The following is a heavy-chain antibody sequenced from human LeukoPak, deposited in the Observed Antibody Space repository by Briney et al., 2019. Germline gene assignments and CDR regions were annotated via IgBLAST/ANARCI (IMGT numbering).Heavy chain of an antibody. CDR1: GYTFTTYY. Sequence: ASVKVSCKASGYTFTTYYMRWVRQAPGQGLEWMGIINTSGGSTRYAQKFQGRVTMTRDTSTSTVYMELSSLRSDDTAVYYCARGIVGGGDCYADYWGQGTLVTVSS. J-gene: IGHJ4*02. CDR3: ARGIVGGGDCYADY. CDR2: INTSGGST. D-gene: IGHD2-21*02. V-gene: IGHV1-46*01.